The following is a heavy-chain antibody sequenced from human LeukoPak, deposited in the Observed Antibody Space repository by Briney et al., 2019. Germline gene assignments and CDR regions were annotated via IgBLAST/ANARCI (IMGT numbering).Heavy chain of an antibody. CDR2: IRHSGST. J-gene: IGHJ5*02. CDR3: ARGLVTMVRGVTAMGWFDP. CDR1: GGSFSGYY. D-gene: IGHD3-10*01. V-gene: IGHV4-34*01. Sequence: SETLSLTCAVYGGSFSGYYWSWIRQPPGKGLEWIGEIRHSGSTNYNPSLKSRVTISVDTSKNQFSLKLSSVTAADTAVYYCARGLVTMVRGVTAMGWFDPWGQGTLVTVSS.